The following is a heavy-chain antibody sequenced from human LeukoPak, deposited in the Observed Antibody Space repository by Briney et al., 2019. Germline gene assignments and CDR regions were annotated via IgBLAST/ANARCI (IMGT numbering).Heavy chain of an antibody. CDR2: IHHSGST. J-gene: IGHJ4*02. Sequence: SQTLSLTCTVSGGSISSGGYYWSWIRQPPGKGLEWVGYIHHSGSTYYNPSLKSRVTISVDRSKNQFSLKLSSVTAADTAVYYCARGTFGNWNLDYWGQGTLVTVSS. V-gene: IGHV4-30-2*01. CDR3: ARGTFGNWNLDY. D-gene: IGHD1-1*01. CDR1: GGSISSGGYY.